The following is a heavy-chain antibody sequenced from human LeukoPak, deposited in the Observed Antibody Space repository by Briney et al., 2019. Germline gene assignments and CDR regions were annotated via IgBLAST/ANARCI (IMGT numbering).Heavy chain of an antibody. Sequence: GGSLRLSCAASGFTFSSYAMSWVRQAPGKGLEWVSSIRGTGGSSYYVDSVKGRFTISRDNSKNTLYLQTNSLRAEDTAVYYCAGSLAYCGGDCRLGDYWGQGTLVTVSS. V-gene: IGHV3-23*01. D-gene: IGHD2-21*02. CDR2: IRGTGGSS. CDR3: AGSLAYCGGDCRLGDY. CDR1: GFTFSSYA. J-gene: IGHJ4*02.